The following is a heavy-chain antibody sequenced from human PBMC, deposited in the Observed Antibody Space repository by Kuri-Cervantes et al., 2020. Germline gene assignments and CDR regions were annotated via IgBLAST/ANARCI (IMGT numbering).Heavy chain of an antibody. CDR2: INHSGST. Sequence: SETLSLTCAVYGGSFSGYYWSWIRQPPGKGLEWIGEINHSGSTNYNPSLKSRVTISVDTSKNQFSLKLSSVTAADTAVYYCARGRHYYDSSGQTKPAFDIWGQGTMVTVSS. J-gene: IGHJ3*02. V-gene: IGHV4-34*01. D-gene: IGHD3-22*01. CDR3: ARGRHYYDSSGQTKPAFDI. CDR1: GGSFSGYY.